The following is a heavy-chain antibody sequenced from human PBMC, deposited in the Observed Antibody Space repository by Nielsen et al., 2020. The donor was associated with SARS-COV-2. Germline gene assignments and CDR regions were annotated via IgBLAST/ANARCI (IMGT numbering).Heavy chain of an antibody. D-gene: IGHD3-3*01. CDR1: GGSISSSSYY. CDR2: IYYSGST. Sequence: SETLSLTCTVSGGSISSSSYYWGWIRQPPGKGLEWIGSIYYSGSTYYNPSLKSRVTISVDTSKNQFSLKLSSVTAADTAVYYCASEDFWSGRDDAFDIWGQGTMVTVSS. CDR3: ASEDFWSGRDDAFDI. V-gene: IGHV4-39*01. J-gene: IGHJ3*02.